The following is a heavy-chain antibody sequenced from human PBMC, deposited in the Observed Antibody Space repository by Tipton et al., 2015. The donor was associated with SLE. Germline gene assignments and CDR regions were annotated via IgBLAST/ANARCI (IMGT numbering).Heavy chain of an antibody. J-gene: IGHJ1*01. CDR1: GYSISSGYY. Sequence: LRLSCTVSGYSISSGYYWGWIRQPPGKGLEWIGTIYHSGSIYYNPSLKSRVTISVDTSKNQFSLKLNSVTAADTAVYYCAVGYCSSVSCQREYFQHWGQGTLVTVPS. CDR3: AVGYCSSVSCQREYFQH. D-gene: IGHD2-2*01. V-gene: IGHV4-38-2*02. CDR2: IYHSGSI.